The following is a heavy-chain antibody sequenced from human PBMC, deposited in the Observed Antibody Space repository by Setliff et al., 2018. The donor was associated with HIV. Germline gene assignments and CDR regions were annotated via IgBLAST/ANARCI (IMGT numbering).Heavy chain of an antibody. J-gene: IGHJ6*03. Sequence: GGSLRLSCAASGFTFSTYWMSWVRQAPGKGLEWVSTIYSDGNTYHADSVKGRFTVSRDNYRNTVFLQMNSLRMEDTAVFYCARDAGRWGSYYYFRYMDVWGKGTTVTVSS. CDR1: GFTFSTYW. D-gene: IGHD3-16*01. V-gene: IGHV3-53*01. CDR2: IYSDGNT. CDR3: ARDAGRWGSYYYFRYMDV.